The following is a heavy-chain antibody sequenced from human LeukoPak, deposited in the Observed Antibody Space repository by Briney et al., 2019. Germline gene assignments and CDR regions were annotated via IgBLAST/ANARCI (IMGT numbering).Heavy chain of an antibody. Sequence: GGSLRLSCAASGFTFSSYSMNWVRQAPGKGLEWLSYISSRSSTIYYADSVKGRFTISRDNAKNSLYLQMNSLRDADTAVYYCARPYSGSYSAFDYWGQGTLVTVSS. CDR3: ARPYSGSYSAFDY. V-gene: IGHV3-48*02. D-gene: IGHD1-26*01. J-gene: IGHJ4*02. CDR2: ISSRSSTI. CDR1: GFTFSSYS.